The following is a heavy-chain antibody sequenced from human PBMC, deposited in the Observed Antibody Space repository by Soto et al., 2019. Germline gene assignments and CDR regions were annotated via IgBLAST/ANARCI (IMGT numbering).Heavy chain of an antibody. CDR1: GGAFSSYA. J-gene: IGHJ6*01. V-gene: IGHV1-69*13. Sequence: GASVKVSCKASGGAFSSYAISWVRQAPGQGLEWMGGIIPIFGTANYAQKFQGRVTITADESTSTAYMELSSLRSEDTAVYYCARDGPWGDILNGYFHGMDVWGQGTTVTVSS. CDR2: IIPIFGTA. CDR3: ARDGPWGDILNGYFHGMDV. D-gene: IGHD3-9*01.